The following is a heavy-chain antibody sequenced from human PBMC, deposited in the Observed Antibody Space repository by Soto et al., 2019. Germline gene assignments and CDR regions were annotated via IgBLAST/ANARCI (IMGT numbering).Heavy chain of an antibody. CDR3: ARAELKVRGEVNWFDT. J-gene: IGHJ5*02. CDR1: GGTFSSYA. D-gene: IGHD3-10*01. V-gene: IGHV1-69*13. CDR2: IIPIFGTA. Sequence: ASVKVSCKASGGTFSSYAISWVRQAPGQGLEWMGGIIPIFGTANYAQKFQGRVTITADESTSTAYMELSSLRSEDTAVYYCARAELKVRGEVNWFDTWGQGTLVTVSS.